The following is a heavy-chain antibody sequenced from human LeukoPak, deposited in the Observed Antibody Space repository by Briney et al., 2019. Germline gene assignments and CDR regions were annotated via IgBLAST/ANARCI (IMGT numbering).Heavy chain of an antibody. CDR2: IDNGGDT. V-gene: IGHV3-13*01. CDR1: GFIFSSYD. Sequence: PGGSLRLSCAASGFIFSSYDMHWVRHVPGKGLEWVSAIDNGGDTYYPGSVTGRFTISRENAKKSLYLQMNSRRAGDTAVYYCAIVAAGGKGFDYWGQGTLVTVSS. J-gene: IGHJ4*02. CDR3: AIVAAGGKGFDY. D-gene: IGHD6-25*01.